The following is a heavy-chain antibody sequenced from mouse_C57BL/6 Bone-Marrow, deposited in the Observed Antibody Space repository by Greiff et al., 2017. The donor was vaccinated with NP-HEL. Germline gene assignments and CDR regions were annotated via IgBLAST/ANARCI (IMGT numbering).Heavy chain of an antibody. CDR3: ARWGSSCFDY. CDR1: GFNIKDDY. J-gene: IGHJ2*01. Sequence: EVQLQQSGAELVRPGASVKLSCTASGFNIKDDYMHWVKQRPEQGLEWIGWIDPENGDTEYASKFKGKATLTVDTSSSTAYMQLSSLTSEDSAVYYCARWGSSCFDYWGQGTTLTVSS. CDR2: IDPENGDT. V-gene: IGHV14-4*01. D-gene: IGHD1-1*01.